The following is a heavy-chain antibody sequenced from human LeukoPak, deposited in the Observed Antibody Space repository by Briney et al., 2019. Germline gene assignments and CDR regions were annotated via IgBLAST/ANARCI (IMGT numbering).Heavy chain of an antibody. Sequence: ASVKVSCKASGYTFTSYDINWVRQATGQGLEWMGWMNPNSGNTGYAQKFQGRVTITADESTSTAYMELSSLRSEDTAVYYCASFIVGATLGWFDPWGQGTLVTVSS. CDR2: MNPNSGNT. CDR1: GYTFTSYD. CDR3: ASFIVGATLGWFDP. V-gene: IGHV1-8*03. D-gene: IGHD1-26*01. J-gene: IGHJ5*02.